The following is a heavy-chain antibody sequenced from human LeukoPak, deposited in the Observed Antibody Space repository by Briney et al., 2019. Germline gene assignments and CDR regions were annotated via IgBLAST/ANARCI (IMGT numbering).Heavy chain of an antibody. D-gene: IGHD1-1*01. CDR1: GFTLCDFW. CDR3: ARSPATGTVDY. V-gene: IGHV3-7*01. J-gene: IGHJ4*02. CDR2: INQHGSSQ. Sequence: GGSLRLSCTVSGFTLCDFWMSWVRQVPGKGLEWVANINQHGSSQYYVDSVKGRFAIARDNAKNSLYLQLNSLRADDTSVYYCARSPATGTVDYWGQGTMVAVSS.